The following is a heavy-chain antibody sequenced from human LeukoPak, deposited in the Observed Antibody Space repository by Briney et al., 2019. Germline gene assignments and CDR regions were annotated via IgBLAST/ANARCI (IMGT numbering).Heavy chain of an antibody. J-gene: IGHJ4*02. D-gene: IGHD1-26*01. CDR2: IRYDGSKK. CDR3: AKDGPSKSESYAGPSDY. Sequence: GGSLRLSCAASGFTFRTYGMHWVRQAPGKGLEGVSFIRYDGSKKYYPDSVKGRFTISRDNSKNTVYLQMNSLRPEDTAIYYCAKDGPSKSESYAGPSDYWGQGTLVTVSS. V-gene: IGHV3-30*02. CDR1: GFTFRTYG.